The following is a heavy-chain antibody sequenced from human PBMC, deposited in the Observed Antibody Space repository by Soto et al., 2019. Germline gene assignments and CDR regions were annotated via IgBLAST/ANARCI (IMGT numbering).Heavy chain of an antibody. CDR1: GGSFSGYY. CDR2: INHSGST. V-gene: IGHV4-34*01. CDR3: ARGLRGQQLVGFYYYYYYMDV. D-gene: IGHD6-13*01. J-gene: IGHJ6*03. Sequence: SETLSLTCAVYGGSFSGYYWSWIRQPPGKGLEWIGEINHSGSTNYNPSLKSRVTISVDTSKNQFSLKLSSVTAADTAVYYCARGLRGQQLVGFYYYYYYMDVWGKGTTVTVSS.